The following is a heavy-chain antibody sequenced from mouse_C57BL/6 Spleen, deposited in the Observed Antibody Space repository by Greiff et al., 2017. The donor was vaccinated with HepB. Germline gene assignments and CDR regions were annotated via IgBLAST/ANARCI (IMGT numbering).Heavy chain of an antibody. Sequence: VQLQQPGAELVKPGASVKLSCKASGYTFTSYWMQWVKQRPGQGLEWIGEIDPSDSYTNYNQKFKGKATLTVDTSSSTAYMQLSSLTSEDSAVYYCARGDGRWYFDVWGTGTTVTVSS. CDR1: GYTFTSYW. CDR2: IDPSDSYT. CDR3: ARGDGRWYFDV. D-gene: IGHD1-1*01. V-gene: IGHV1-50*01. J-gene: IGHJ1*03.